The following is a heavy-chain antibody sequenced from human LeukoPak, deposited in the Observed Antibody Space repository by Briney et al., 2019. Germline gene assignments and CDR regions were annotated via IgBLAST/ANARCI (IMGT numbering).Heavy chain of an antibody. CDR2: ISSSSSSYI. CDR1: GFTFSSYS. D-gene: IGHD6-6*01. J-gene: IGHJ3*02. V-gene: IGHV3-21*01. CDR3: AREGSASDAFDI. Sequence: GGSLRLSCAASGFTFSSYSMNWVRQAPGKGLEWVSSISSSSSSYIYYADSVKGRFTISRDNAKNSLYLQMNSLRAEDTAVYYCAREGSASDAFDIWGQGTMVTVSS.